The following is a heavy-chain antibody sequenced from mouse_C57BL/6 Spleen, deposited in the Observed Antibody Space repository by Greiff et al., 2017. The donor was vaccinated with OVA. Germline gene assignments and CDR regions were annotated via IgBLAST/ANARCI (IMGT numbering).Heavy chain of an antibody. CDR3: ARRIITTVVAD. Sequence: VQLQQPGAELVRPGSSVKLSCKASGYTFTSYWMDWVKQRPGQGLEWIGNIYPSDSETHYNQKFKDKATLTVDKSSSTAYMQLSSLTSEDSAVYYCARRIITTVVADWGQGTTLTVSS. CDR1: GYTFTSYW. D-gene: IGHD1-1*01. J-gene: IGHJ2*01. CDR2: IYPSDSET. V-gene: IGHV1-61*01.